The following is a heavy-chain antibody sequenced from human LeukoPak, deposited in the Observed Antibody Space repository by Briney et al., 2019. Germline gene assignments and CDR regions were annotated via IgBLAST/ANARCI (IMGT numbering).Heavy chain of an antibody. CDR2: ISGSGGST. CDR1: GFTFSSYA. Sequence: GGSLRLSCAASGFTFSSYAMSWVRQAPGKGLEWVSAISGSGGSTYYADSVKGRFTISRDNSKNTLYLQMNSLRAEDTAVYYCAKGDCSSTSCYDYYYYYYGMDVWGQGTTVTVSS. CDR3: AKGDCSSTSCYDYYYYYYGMDV. J-gene: IGHJ6*02. D-gene: IGHD2-2*01. V-gene: IGHV3-23*01.